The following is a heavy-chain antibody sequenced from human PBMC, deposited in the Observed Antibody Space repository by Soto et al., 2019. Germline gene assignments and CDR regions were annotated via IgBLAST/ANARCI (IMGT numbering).Heavy chain of an antibody. CDR2: ISSSSSTI. D-gene: IGHD5-12*01. CDR1: GFTFSSYS. J-gene: IGHJ3*02. CDR3: ARENSGYDYAFDI. V-gene: IGHV3-48*04. Sequence: GGSLRLSCAASGFTFSSYSMNWVRQAPGKGLEWVSYISSSSSTIYYADSVKGRFTISRDNAKNSLYLQMNSLRAEDTAVYYCARENSGYDYAFDIWGQGTMVTVSS.